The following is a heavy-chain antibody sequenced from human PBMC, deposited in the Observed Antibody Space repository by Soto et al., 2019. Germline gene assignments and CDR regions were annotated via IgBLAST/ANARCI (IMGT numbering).Heavy chain of an antibody. Sequence: EVQLVESGGGLVKPGGSLRLSCAASGFTFSNYSMNWVRQAPGKGLEWVSSISSSSSYKYYADSVKGRFTISRDNGKNSLCLLMNSLRAADTAVYYRTLCTRVGSSGWSFYFMDVWGQGTTVTVSS. CDR1: GFTFSNYS. D-gene: IGHD6-19*01. CDR3: TLCTRVGSSGWSFYFMDV. V-gene: IGHV3-21*01. J-gene: IGHJ6*02. CDR2: ISSSSSYK.